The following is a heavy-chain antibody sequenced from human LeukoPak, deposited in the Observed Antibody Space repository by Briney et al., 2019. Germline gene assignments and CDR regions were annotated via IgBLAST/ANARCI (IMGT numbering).Heavy chain of an antibody. CDR1: GFTFSSYW. J-gene: IGHJ6*02. CDR3: ARVPYGGNSGPLTYYYYGMDV. Sequence: GGSLRLSCAASGFTFSSYWMHWVRQAPGKGLVWVSRINSDGSSTSYADSVKGRFTISRDNAKNTLYPQMNSLRAEDTAVYYCARVPYGGNSGPLTYYYYGMDVWGQGTTVTVSS. V-gene: IGHV3-74*01. D-gene: IGHD4-23*01. CDR2: INSDGSST.